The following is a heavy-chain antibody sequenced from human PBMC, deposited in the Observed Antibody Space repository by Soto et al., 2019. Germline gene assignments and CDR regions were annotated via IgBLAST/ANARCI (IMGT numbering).Heavy chain of an antibody. D-gene: IGHD3-16*01. CDR2: INPSGGST. V-gene: IGHV1-46*03. CDR3: ARDAWLRKDYRYSMDV. CDR1: GYTFSNYY. Sequence: QVQLVQSGAEVKKPGASVKVSCKASGYTFSNYYIHWVRQAPGQGLEWMGKINPSGGSTTYPQKCQGRVTLTSDTPTSSVYMELSSLRSADTAVYYCARDAWLRKDYRYSMDVWGKGTTVTVSS. J-gene: IGHJ6*03.